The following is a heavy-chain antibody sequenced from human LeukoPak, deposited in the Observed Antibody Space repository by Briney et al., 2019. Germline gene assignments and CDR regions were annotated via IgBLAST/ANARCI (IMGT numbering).Heavy chain of an antibody. CDR3: ARLYCSGGSCFDY. CDR1: GGSISSYY. Sequence: PSETLSLTCTVSGGSISSYYWSWIRQPPGKGLEGIGYIYYSGSTNYNPSLKSRVTISVDTSKNQFSLKLSSVTAADTAVYYCARLYCSGGSCFDYWGQGTLVTVSS. D-gene: IGHD2-15*01. CDR2: IYYSGST. J-gene: IGHJ4*02. V-gene: IGHV4-59*01.